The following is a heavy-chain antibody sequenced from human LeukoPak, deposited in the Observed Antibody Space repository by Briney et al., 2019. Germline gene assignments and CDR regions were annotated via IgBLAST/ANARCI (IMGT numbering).Heavy chain of an antibody. J-gene: IGHJ4*02. Sequence: GGSLRLSCAASGFTFNNYGMHWVRQAPGKGLEWVAFIRFHGSNKYYADSVKGRFTISRDNAKNSLYLQMNSLRAEDTAVYYCARGDWLPLPYAFDHWGQGTLVTVSS. D-gene: IGHD5-12*01. CDR3: ARGDWLPLPYAFDH. CDR1: GFTFNNYG. V-gene: IGHV3-30*02. CDR2: IRFHGSNK.